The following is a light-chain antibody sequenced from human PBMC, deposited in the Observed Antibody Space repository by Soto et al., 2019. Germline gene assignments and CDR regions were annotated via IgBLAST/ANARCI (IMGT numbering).Light chain of an antibody. Sequence: EIVLTQSPGTLSLSPGERATLSCRASQSVSSSYLAWYQQKPGQAPRLLIYGASSRATGIPDRFSGSGSGTDFTLTISRLEPDDFAVYYCQQYGSSWTVGQGTKVDSK. J-gene: IGKJ1*01. CDR3: QQYGSSWT. CDR1: QSVSSSY. CDR2: GAS. V-gene: IGKV3-20*01.